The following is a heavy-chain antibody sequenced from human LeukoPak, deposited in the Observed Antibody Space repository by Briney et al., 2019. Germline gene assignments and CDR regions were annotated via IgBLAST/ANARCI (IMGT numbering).Heavy chain of an antibody. J-gene: IGHJ4*02. CDR1: GGSFSGYY. D-gene: IGHD2-2*01. CDR3: ARAVGDQDIVVVPAAPYYFDY. V-gene: IGHV4-34*01. Sequence: PSETLSLTCAVYGGSFSGYYWSWIRQPPGKGLEWIGEINHSGSTNYNPSLKSRVTISVDTSKNQFSLKLSSVTAADTAVYYCARAVGDQDIVVVPAAPYYFDYWGQGTLVTVSS. CDR2: INHSGST.